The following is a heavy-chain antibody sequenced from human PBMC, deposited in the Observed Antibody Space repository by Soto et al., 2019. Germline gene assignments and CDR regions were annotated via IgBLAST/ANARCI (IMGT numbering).Heavy chain of an antibody. CDR2: VSGYSGHS. CDR3: ARYSSSSGYYYGMDG. V-gene: IGHV1-18*01. J-gene: IGHJ6*02. CDR1: NETLTTYG. D-gene: IGHD6-6*01. Sequence: QVHLVQSGAEGKKPGASVKVSCKASNETLTTYGISWVRQAPGQGLECMGWVSGYSGHSSSAQEFQDRVIMTTDTSTNTAYMALRSLTSDDSAVYFCARYSSSSGYYYGMDGWGQGTTVTVSS.